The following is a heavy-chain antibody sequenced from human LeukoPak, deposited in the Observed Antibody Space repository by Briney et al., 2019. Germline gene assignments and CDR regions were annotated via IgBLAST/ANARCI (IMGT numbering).Heavy chain of an antibody. J-gene: IGHJ4*02. CDR1: GYTFTDYG. CDR2: ISTYKGNT. V-gene: IGHV1-18*01. CDR3: ARDITMIVRD. D-gene: IGHD3-22*01. Sequence: GASVKVSFKASGYTFTDYGISWVRQAPGQGLEWMGWISTYKGNTNYAQKFQGRVTMTTDRSTSTAYMELRSLTSDDTAVYYCARDITMIVRDWGQGTLVTVSS.